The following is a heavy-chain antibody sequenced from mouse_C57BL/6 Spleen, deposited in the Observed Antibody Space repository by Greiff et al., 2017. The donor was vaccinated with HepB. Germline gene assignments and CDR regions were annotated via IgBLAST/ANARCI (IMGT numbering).Heavy chain of an antibody. CDR1: GFNIKDYY. D-gene: IGHD1-1*01. CDR3: ARSGHYGSSYAMDY. CDR2: IDPEDGET. V-gene: IGHV14-2*01. Sequence: EVQLQQSGAELVKPGASVKLSCTASGFNIKDYYMHWVKQRTEQGLEWIGRIDPEDGETKYAPKFQGQAPITADTSSNPAYLPLSSLTSEDTAVYYWARSGHYGSSYAMDYWGQGTSVTVSS. J-gene: IGHJ4*01.